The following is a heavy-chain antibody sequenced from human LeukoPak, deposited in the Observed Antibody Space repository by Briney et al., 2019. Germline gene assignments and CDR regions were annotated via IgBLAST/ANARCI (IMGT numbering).Heavy chain of an antibody. V-gene: IGHV4-34*01. CDR3: ARLQECSTSCYASLDY. CDR2: INHSGST. Sequence: WXXQPPGKGXEWIGEINHSGSTNYNPSLKSRVTISVDTSKNQFSLKLSSVTAADTAVYYCARLQECSTSCYASLDYWGQGTLVTVSS. J-gene: IGHJ4*02. D-gene: IGHD2-2*01.